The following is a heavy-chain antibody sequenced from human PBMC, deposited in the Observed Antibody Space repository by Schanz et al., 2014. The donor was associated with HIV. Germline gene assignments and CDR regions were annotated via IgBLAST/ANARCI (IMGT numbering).Heavy chain of an antibody. CDR1: GFTFSDYA. D-gene: IGHD6-13*01. J-gene: IGHJ6*02. Sequence: EVQLLESGGGLVRPGGSLRLSCVASGFTFSDYAMSWVRQAPGKGPEWVSALSGGNDDTFYADYADSGEGRFTISRDNAKKTLFLQMNGLRAEDTAVFYCAKDLGGYSRRFMGYGMDVWGQGTTVTVSS. CDR2: LSGGNDDT. CDR3: AKDLGGYSRRFMGYGMDV. V-gene: IGHV3-23*01.